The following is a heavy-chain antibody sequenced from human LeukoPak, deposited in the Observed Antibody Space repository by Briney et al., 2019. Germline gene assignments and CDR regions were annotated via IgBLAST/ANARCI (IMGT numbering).Heavy chain of an antibody. Sequence: GGSLRLSCATSGFTFSSNWMNWVRQAPGKGLEWVANINQDGSEKYYVGSVKGRFTISRDNAKNSLYLQMNSLRAEDTAVYYCAELGITMIGGVWGKGTTVTISS. CDR3: AELGITMIGGV. J-gene: IGHJ6*04. CDR1: GFTFSSNW. V-gene: IGHV3-7*01. D-gene: IGHD3-10*02. CDR2: INQDGSEK.